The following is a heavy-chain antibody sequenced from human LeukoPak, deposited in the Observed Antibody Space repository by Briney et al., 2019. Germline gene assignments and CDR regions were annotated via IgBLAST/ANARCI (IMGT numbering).Heavy chain of an antibody. Sequence: SETLSLTCTVSGGSMSTYYWTWIRQPPGKGLEWIGFIYYTGSTNYNPSLKSRVTISVDTSKNQFSLKLSSVTAEDTAVYYCAREESGGYFDYGGQGTLVTVSS. V-gene: IGHV4-59*01. CDR3: AREESGGYFDY. J-gene: IGHJ4*02. D-gene: IGHD2-8*02. CDR2: IYYTGST. CDR1: GGSMSTYY.